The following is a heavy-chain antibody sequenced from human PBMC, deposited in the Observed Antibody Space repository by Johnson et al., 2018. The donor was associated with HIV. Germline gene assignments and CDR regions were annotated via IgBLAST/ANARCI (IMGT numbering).Heavy chain of an antibody. CDR1: GFTFDEYD. CDR2: INWKGATP. D-gene: IGHD3-22*01. CDR3: ARDTYYYDTSGYLIRPRAFDV. V-gene: IGHV3-20*04. J-gene: IGHJ3*01. Sequence: MQLVESGGGVARPGGSLRLSCEASGFTFDEYDMSWVRQAPGKGLEWVSSINWKGATPGSADSVKGRFTISRDNAKNFLYLQMNSLRAEDTALYYCARDTYYYDTSGYLIRPRAFDVWGKGTMVTVSS.